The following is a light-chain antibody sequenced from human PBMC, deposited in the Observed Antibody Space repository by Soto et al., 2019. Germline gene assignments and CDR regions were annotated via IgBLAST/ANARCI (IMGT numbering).Light chain of an antibody. Sequence: ELVLAQSPGTLSLSPGERATLSCRASQRINTNYLAWYQQKPGQAPRLLISGASIRATATPDRFSGSGSGTDFSLTIAGLEPADSGMYYCQQYSGSLITFGQGTRLEIK. J-gene: IGKJ5*01. CDR2: GAS. V-gene: IGKV3-20*01. CDR1: QRINTNY. CDR3: QQYSGSLIT.